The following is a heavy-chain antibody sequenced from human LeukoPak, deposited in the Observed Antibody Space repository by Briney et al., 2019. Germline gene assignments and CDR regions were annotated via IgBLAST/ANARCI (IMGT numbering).Heavy chain of an antibody. CDR2: IRYDGRNE. CDR3: ARSRYNLDY. V-gene: IGHV3-33*01. CDR1: GFTFSSYD. Sequence: GGSLRLSCAASGFTFSSYDMHWVRQAPGKGPEWVAIIRYDGRNENYAEFVKGRFTISRDNSKKTLYLQMNSLRAEDTAVYYCARSRYNLDYWGQGTLVTVSS. D-gene: IGHD5-24*01. J-gene: IGHJ4*02.